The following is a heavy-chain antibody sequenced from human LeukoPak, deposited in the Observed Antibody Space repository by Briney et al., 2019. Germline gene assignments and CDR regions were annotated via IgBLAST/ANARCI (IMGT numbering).Heavy chain of an antibody. CDR3: AGVVAAGGAFDI. CDR2: IYYSGST. CDR1: GGSISSYY. V-gene: IGHV4-59*01. J-gene: IGHJ3*02. D-gene: IGHD2-21*01. Sequence: SETLSLTCTVSGGSISSYYWSWIRQPPWKGLEWIGYIYYSGSTNYNPSLKSRVTISVDTSKNQFSLKLSSVTAADTAVYYCAGVVAAGGAFDIWGQGTMVTVSS.